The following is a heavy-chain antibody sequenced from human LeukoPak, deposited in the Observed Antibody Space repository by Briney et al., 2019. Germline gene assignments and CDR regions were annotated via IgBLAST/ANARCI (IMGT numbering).Heavy chain of an antibody. CDR3: ASARGFSVRWFDP. V-gene: IGHV4-34*08. D-gene: IGHD5/OR15-5a*01. CDR2: INHSGST. Sequence: SCKASGGTFSSYAISWIRQPPGKGLEWIGEINHSGSTNYNPSLKSRVTISVDTSKNQFSLKLSSVTAADTAVYYCASARGFSVRWFDPWGQGTLVTVSS. CDR1: GGTFSSYA. J-gene: IGHJ5*02.